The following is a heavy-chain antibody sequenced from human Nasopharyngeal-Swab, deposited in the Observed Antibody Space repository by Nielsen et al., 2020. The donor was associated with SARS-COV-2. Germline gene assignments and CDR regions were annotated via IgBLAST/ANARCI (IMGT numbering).Heavy chain of an antibody. CDR2: ISSSGSTI. V-gene: IGHV3-11*04. CDR1: GFTFSDYY. CDR3: ASLLWFGELPSDYYYYGMDV. Sequence: GESLKISCAASGFTFSDYYMSWIRQAPGKGLEWVSYISSSGSTIYYADSVKGRFTISRGNAKNSLYLQMNSLRAEDTAVYYCASLLWFGELPSDYYYYGMDVWGQGTTVTVSS. J-gene: IGHJ6*02. D-gene: IGHD3-10*01.